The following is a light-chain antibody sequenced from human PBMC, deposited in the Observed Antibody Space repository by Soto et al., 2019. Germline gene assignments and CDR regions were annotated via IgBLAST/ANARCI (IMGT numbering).Light chain of an antibody. CDR1: QSVSSSY. CDR3: QQYGSSPDT. V-gene: IGKV3-20*01. CDR2: GAS. J-gene: IGKJ2*01. Sequence: EIVLTQSPGTLSLSPGERATLSCRASQSVSSSYLAWYQQKPGQAPRLLIDGASSRATGIPDRFSGSGSGTDFTLTISRLEPEDFAEYYCQQYGSSPDTFGQGTKLEIK.